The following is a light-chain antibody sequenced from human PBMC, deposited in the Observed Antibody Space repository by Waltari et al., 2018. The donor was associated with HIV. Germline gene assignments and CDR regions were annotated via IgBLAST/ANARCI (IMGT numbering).Light chain of an antibody. CDR2: GVN. CDR1: SPAFDLHNF. J-gene: IGLJ2*01. CDR3: TTYTDRNSLL. Sequence: SALTQPASVSGSPGQSVTISCTVTSPAFDLHNFLSWYQQHPGKAPQLLIFGVNYRPSGISSRFSASKSGDTASLTISGLQSGDEADYYCTTYTDRNSLLIGSGTKLTVL. V-gene: IGLV2-14*01.